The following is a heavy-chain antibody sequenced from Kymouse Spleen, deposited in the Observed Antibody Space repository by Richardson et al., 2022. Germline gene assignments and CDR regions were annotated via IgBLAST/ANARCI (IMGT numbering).Heavy chain of an antibody. V-gene: IGHV3-7*01. CDR3: ARASSIAARQYYFDY. CDR2: IKQDGSEK. Sequence: EVQLVESGGGLVQPGGSLRLSCAASGFTFSSYWMSWVRQAPGKGLEWVANIKQDGSEKYYVDSVKGRFTISRDNAKNSLYLQMNSLRAEDTAVYYCARASSIAARQYYFDYWGQGTLVTVSS. J-gene: IGHJ4*02. CDR1: GFTFSSYW. D-gene: IGHD6-6*01.